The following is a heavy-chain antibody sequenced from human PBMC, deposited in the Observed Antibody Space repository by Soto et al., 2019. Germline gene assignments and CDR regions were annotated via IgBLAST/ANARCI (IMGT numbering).Heavy chain of an antibody. Sequence: EVQLVESGGGLVKPGGSLRLSCAASGFTFSSYSMNWVRQAPGKGLEWVSSISSSSSYIYYADSVKGRFTISRDNAKNSLYLKMNSLRAEDTAVYYCAREREYYDFWSGREYYYGMDVWGQGTTVTVSS. CDR1: GFTFSSYS. CDR2: ISSSSSYI. V-gene: IGHV3-21*01. J-gene: IGHJ6*02. D-gene: IGHD3-3*01. CDR3: AREREYYDFWSGREYYYGMDV.